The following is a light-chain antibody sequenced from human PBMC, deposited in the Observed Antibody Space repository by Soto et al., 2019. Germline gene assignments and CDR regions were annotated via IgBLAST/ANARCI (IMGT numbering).Light chain of an antibody. CDR2: EVS. CDR3: SSYTSSSKGV. J-gene: IGLJ3*02. Sequence: QSVLTQPASVSGSPGQSITISCTGTSSDVGGYNYVSWYQQHPGKAPKLMIYEVSNRPSGVSNRFSGSKSGNTASLTISGHQAEDEADYYCSSYTSSSKGVFGPGTKLTVL. V-gene: IGLV2-14*01. CDR1: SSDVGGYNY.